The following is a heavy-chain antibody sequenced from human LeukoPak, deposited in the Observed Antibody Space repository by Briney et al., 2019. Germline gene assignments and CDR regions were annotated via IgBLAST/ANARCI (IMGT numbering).Heavy chain of an antibody. CDR1: GGSISSSSDY. Sequence: PSETLSLTCTVSGGSISSSSDYWAWIRQPPGKGLERIGSMYYSGSTYYNPSLKCRVTILADSSKSQFSLKLSSVTVADTAVYYCGRGFYSSGWYNWFDPWGQGILVTVSS. D-gene: IGHD6-19*01. J-gene: IGHJ5*02. CDR3: GRGFYSSGWYNWFDP. V-gene: IGHV4-39*07. CDR2: MYYSGST.